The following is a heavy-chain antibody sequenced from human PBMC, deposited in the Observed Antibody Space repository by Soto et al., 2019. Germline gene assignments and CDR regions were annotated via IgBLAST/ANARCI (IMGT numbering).Heavy chain of an antibody. V-gene: IGHV3-23*01. CDR1: GFTFYSYA. CDR3: AKRGDSYYYGLNV. D-gene: IGHD3-16*01. CDR2: IGARSDNT. J-gene: IGHJ6*02. Sequence: EVQLLASGGGLVQPGGSLRLSCAASGFTFYSYAMDWVRQAPGKGLEWVSSIGARSDNTYYADSVKGMFTISRDHSKSTLYLQVNSLRAEDTAIYYCAKRGDSYYYGLNVWGQGTTVTVSS.